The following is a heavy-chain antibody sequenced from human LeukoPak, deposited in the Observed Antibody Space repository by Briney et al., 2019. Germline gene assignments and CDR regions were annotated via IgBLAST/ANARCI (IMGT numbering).Heavy chain of an antibody. CDR3: ATNGSGSYYADDAFDI. J-gene: IGHJ3*02. CDR1: GFTFSSYG. CDR2: IRYDGSNK. V-gene: IGHV3-30*02. Sequence: PGGSLRLSCAASGFTFSSYGVHWVRQAPGKGLEWVAFIRYDGSNKYYADSVKGRFTISRDNSKNTLYLQMNSLRAEDTAVYYCATNGSGSYYADDAFDIWGQGTMVTVSS. D-gene: IGHD1-26*01.